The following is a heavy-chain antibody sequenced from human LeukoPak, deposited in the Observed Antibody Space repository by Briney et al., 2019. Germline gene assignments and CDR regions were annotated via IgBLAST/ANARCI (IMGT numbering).Heavy chain of an antibody. CDR2: ISYDGSNK. V-gene: IGHV3-30*18. CDR3: AKAPGRLTQSRLDY. J-gene: IGHJ4*02. CDR1: GFTFSSYG. Sequence: GGSLRLSCAASGFTFSSYGMHWVRQAPGKGLEWVAVISYDGSNKYYADSVKGRFTISRDNSKNTLYLQMNSLRAEDTAVYYCAKAPGRLTQSRLDYWGQGTLVTVSS.